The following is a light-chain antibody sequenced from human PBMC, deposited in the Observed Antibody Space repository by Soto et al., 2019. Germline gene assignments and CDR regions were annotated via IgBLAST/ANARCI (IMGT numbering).Light chain of an antibody. J-gene: IGKJ1*01. Sequence: DIVMTQFPDSLAVSLGERATINCKSSQSVLYNANNKTYLAWYQQKPGQPPKLLIYWASTRESGVPDRFSGSGSGTDFTLTISSLQAEDVAVYYCQQYYSTPRTFGQGTKVEIK. CDR3: QQYYSTPRT. CDR1: QSVLYNANNKTY. CDR2: WAS. V-gene: IGKV4-1*01.